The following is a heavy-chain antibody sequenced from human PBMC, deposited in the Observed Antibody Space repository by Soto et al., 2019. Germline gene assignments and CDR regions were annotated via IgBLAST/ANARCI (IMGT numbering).Heavy chain of an antibody. Sequence: GGSLRLSCAASGFTFSAYSMNWVRQAPGKGLEWVSAISTSSSYIYYADSVKGRFTISRDNAKKSLYLQMTSLRAEDTAVYYCARVGAVAVTRNFASWGHGTRVTGS. CDR2: ISTSSSYI. D-gene: IGHD6-19*01. V-gene: IGHV3-21*01. CDR3: ARVGAVAVTRNFAS. J-gene: IGHJ5*01. CDR1: GFTFSAYS.